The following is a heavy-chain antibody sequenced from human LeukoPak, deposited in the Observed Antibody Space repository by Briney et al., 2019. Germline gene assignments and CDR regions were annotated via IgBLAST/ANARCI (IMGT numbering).Heavy chain of an antibody. CDR1: GYSISSGYY. Sequence: KPSETLSLTCAVSGYSISSGYYWGWIRQPPGKGLEWIGSIYHSGSTYYNPSLKSRVTISVDTSKNQFSLKLSSVTAADTAVYYCARLTAEDCSSTSCYIRNWFDPWGQGTLVTVSS. V-gene: IGHV4-38-2*01. CDR3: ARLTAEDCSSTSCYIRNWFDP. J-gene: IGHJ5*02. D-gene: IGHD2-2*02. CDR2: IYHSGST.